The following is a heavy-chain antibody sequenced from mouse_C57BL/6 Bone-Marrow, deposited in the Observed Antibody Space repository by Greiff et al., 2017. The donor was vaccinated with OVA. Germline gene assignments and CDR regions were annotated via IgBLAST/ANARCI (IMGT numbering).Heavy chain of an antibody. J-gene: IGHJ4*01. V-gene: IGHV1-54*01. CDR1: GYAFTNYL. CDR2: INPGSGGT. Sequence: VQLQQSGAELVRPGTSVKVSCKASGYAFTNYLIEWVKQRPGQGLEWIGVINPGSGGTNYNEKFKGKATLTADKSSSTAYMQLSSLTSEDSAVYFSARSLYCNYEYYSLDYWGQGTSLTVSS. D-gene: IGHD2-1*01. CDR3: ARSLYCNYEYYSLDY.